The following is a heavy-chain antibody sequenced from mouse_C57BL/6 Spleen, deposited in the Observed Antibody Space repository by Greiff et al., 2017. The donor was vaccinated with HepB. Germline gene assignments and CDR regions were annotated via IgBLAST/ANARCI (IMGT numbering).Heavy chain of an antibody. J-gene: IGHJ3*01. D-gene: IGHD1-1*01. V-gene: IGHV1-54*01. Sequence: QVQLQQSGAELVRPGTSVKVSCKASGYAFTNYLIEWVKQRPGQGLEWIGVINPGSGGTNYNEKFKGKATLTADKSSSTAYMQLSSLTSEDSAVYFCARTLRSPRFAYWGQGTLVTVSA. CDR2: INPGSGGT. CDR1: GYAFTNYL. CDR3: ARTLRSPRFAY.